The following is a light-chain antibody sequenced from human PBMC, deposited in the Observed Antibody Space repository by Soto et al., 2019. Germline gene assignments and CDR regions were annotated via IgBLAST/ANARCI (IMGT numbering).Light chain of an antibody. V-gene: IGLV2-14*01. CDR3: SSYTSSSTVV. CDR2: DVS. Sequence: QSVLTQPASVSGSPGQSITISCTGTSSDVGGYNYVSWYQQHPGKAPKLMIYDVSNLPSGVSNRFSGSKSGNTASLTISGLQAVDEADYYCSSYTSSSTVVFGGGTKLTVL. CDR1: SSDVGGYNY. J-gene: IGLJ2*01.